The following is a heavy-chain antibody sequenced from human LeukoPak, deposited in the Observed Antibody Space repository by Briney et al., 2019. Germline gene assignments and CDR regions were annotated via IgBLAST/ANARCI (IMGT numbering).Heavy chain of an antibody. CDR2: IYKSGSS. Sequence: PSETLSLTCSVSGGSISTYYWSWLRQSAGKGLEWIGRIYKSGSSNYNPSLKSRVSMSVDSSKNHFSLNLTSVTAEDTAVYYCAREDSSSFGNYWGQGTLVTVSS. CDR3: AREDSSSFGNY. J-gene: IGHJ4*02. V-gene: IGHV4-4*07. D-gene: IGHD6-6*01. CDR1: GGSISTYY.